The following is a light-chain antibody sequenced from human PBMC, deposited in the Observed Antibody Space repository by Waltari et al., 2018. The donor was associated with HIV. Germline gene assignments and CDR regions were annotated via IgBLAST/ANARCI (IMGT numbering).Light chain of an antibody. CDR3: QQFDRSPPWT. V-gene: IGKV3-20*01. J-gene: IGKJ1*01. CDR1: QSIPTRL. CDR2: GAS. Sequence: IVLTPSPGTLSLSPGARATLSCRASQSIPTRLVAWYQQKPGQAPRLLISGASRRATGIPDRVSGSGAGTDFTLTISRLEPEDVAVYYCQQFDRSPPWTFSQGTRVEIK.